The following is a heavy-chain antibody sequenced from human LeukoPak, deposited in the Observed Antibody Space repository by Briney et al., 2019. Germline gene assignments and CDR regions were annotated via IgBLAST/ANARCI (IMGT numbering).Heavy chain of an antibody. V-gene: IGHV3-53*01. CDR2: ISGGGNT. CDR3: ARDKGTTGYSYGRYYMDV. CDR1: GFTVSNNY. J-gene: IGHJ6*03. D-gene: IGHD5-18*01. Sequence: PGGSLRLSCAVSGFTVSNNYMSWVRQAPGKGLEWVSVISGGGNTYDADSVKGRFTISRDNSKNTLYLQMNSLRAEDTALYYCARDKGTTGYSYGRYYMDVWGKGTTVTVSS.